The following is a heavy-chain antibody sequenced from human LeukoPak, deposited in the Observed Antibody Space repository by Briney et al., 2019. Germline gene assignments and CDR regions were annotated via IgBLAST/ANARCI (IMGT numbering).Heavy chain of an antibody. CDR2: ISSSGSTI. D-gene: IGHD3-3*01. Sequence: GGSLRLSCAASGFTFSDYYMSWIRQAPGKGLDWISYISSSGSTIYYADSVKGRFTISRDNAKNSLYLQMNSLRAEDTAVYYCARVLREWLLFGWFDPWGQGTLVTASS. CDR3: ARVLREWLLFGWFDP. CDR1: GFTFSDYY. V-gene: IGHV3-11*01. J-gene: IGHJ5*02.